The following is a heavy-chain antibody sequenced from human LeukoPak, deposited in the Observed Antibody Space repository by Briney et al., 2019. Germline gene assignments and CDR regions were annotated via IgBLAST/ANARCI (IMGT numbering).Heavy chain of an antibody. CDR3: ARGYGSFYYYYYMDV. J-gene: IGHJ6*03. Sequence: SSETLSLTCAVYGGSFSGYYWSWIRQPPGKGLEWIGEINHSGSTNYNPSLKSRVTISVDTSKNQFSLKLSSVTAADTAVYYCARGYGSFYYYYYMDVWGKGTTVTISS. CDR1: GGSFSGYY. V-gene: IGHV4-34*01. CDR2: INHSGST. D-gene: IGHD3-10*01.